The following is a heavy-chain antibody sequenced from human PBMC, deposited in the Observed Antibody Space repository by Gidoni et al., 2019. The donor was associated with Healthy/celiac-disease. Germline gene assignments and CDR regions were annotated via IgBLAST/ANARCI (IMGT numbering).Heavy chain of an antibody. CDR3: ATDPIVFGELPFDY. V-gene: IGHV3-23*01. CDR2: ISGSGGST. D-gene: IGHD3-10*02. Sequence: EVQLLESGGGLVQPGGSLRVSCAASGFTFSSYAMSWVRQAPGKWLGWVSAISGSGGSTYYADSVKSRFTISRDYSHITLYLQMNSLRTEDTAVYYCATDPIVFGELPFDYWGHGTLVTVSS. CDR1: GFTFSSYA. J-gene: IGHJ4*01.